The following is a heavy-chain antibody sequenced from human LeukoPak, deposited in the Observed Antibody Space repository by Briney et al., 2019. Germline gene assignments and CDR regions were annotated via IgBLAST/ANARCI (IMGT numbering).Heavy chain of an antibody. CDR3: ARGRSLPPWGYFDY. D-gene: IGHD5-24*01. V-gene: IGHV1-69*05. J-gene: IGHJ4*02. Sequence: ASVKVSCKASGGTFSSYAISWVRQAPGQGLEWMGGIIPIFGTANYAQKFQGRVTITTDESTSTAYMELSSLRSEDTAVYYCARGRSLPPWGYFDYWGQGTLVTVSS. CDR2: IIPIFGTA. CDR1: GGTFSSYA.